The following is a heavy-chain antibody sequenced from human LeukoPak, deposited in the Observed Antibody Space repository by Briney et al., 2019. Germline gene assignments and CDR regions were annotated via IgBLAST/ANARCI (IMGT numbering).Heavy chain of an antibody. V-gene: IGHV3-11*01. Sequence: GGSLRLSCTASGFTFSDYYMSWIRQAQGKGLEWLSYVSQSGSTIYYADSVKGRFTISRDNGKNSLYLQMNSLRAEDTGMYYCAREGHSYGSDYWGQGTLVTVSS. CDR3: AREGHSYGSDY. D-gene: IGHD5-18*01. CDR1: GFTFSDYY. J-gene: IGHJ4*02. CDR2: VSQSGSTI.